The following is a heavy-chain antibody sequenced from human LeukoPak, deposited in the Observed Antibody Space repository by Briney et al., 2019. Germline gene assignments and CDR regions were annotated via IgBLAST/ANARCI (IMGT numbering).Heavy chain of an antibody. J-gene: IGHJ4*02. CDR2: IYSSGTT. Sequence: SETLSLTCTVSGDSINSGNNYWSWIRQPAGKGPEWIGHIYSSGTTNYNPSLKSRVTMSVDTSKNQFSLKLTSVTAADTAVYYCAREAGSYDSSGYYSLYYSFDYWGQGALVTVSS. CDR3: AREAGSYDSSGYYSLYYSFDY. D-gene: IGHD3-22*01. CDR1: GDSINSGNNY. V-gene: IGHV4-61*09.